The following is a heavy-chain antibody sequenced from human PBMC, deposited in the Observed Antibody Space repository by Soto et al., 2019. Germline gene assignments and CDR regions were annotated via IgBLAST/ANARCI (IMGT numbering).Heavy chain of an antibody. CDR3: ARERYYYDSSGYSVFDY. CDR2: INAGNGNT. V-gene: IGHV1-3*01. Sequence: ASVKVSCKASGYTFTSYAMHWVRQAPGQRLEWMGWINAGNGNTKYSQKFQGRVTITRDTSASTAYMELSSLRSEDTSVYYCARERYYYDSSGYSVFDYWGQGNLVTVSS. D-gene: IGHD3-22*01. J-gene: IGHJ4*02. CDR1: GYTFTSYA.